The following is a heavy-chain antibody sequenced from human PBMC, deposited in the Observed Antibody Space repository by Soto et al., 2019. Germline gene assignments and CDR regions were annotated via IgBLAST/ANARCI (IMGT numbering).Heavy chain of an antibody. CDR3: ARDRYGFGHYDSSGLDY. D-gene: IGHD3-22*01. J-gene: IGHJ4*02. V-gene: IGHV4-30-4*01. CDR1: GGSISSGDYY. CDR2: IYYSGST. Sequence: SETLSLTCTVSGGSISSGDYYWGWIRQPPGKGLEWIGYIYYSGSTYYNPSLKSRVTISVDTSKNQFSLKLSSVTAADTAVYYCARDRYGFGHYDSSGLDYWGQGTLVTVSS.